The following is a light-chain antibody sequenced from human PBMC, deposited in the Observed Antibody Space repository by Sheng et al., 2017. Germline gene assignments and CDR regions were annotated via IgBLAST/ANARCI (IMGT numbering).Light chain of an antibody. CDR1: KLGDKY. V-gene: IGLV3-1*01. J-gene: IGLJ1*01. CDR3: QAWDSSTGV. CDR2: QDN. Sequence: SYDLTQPPSVSVSPGQTASITCSGDKLGDKYVCWYQQKPGQSPVLLIYQDNKRPSGIPERFSGSNSGNTATLTISGTQAMDEADYHCQAWDSSTGVFGTGTKVTVL.